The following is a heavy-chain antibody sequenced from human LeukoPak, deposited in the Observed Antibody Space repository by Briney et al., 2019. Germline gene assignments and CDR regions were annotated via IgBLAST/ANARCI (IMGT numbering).Heavy chain of an antibody. CDR1: GYTFTGYY. D-gene: IGHD3/OR15-3a*01. CDR2: INPNSGGT. CDR3: ASSLSPRALQGLSPTYY. Sequence: ASVKISCNASGYTFTGYYMHWLRQAPGQGLEWMGWINPNSGGTNYAQRFQGRVTMTRDTSISTAYMELSRLRSDDTAVYYCASSLSPRALQGLSPTYYWGQGTLVTVSS. V-gene: IGHV1-2*02. J-gene: IGHJ4*02.